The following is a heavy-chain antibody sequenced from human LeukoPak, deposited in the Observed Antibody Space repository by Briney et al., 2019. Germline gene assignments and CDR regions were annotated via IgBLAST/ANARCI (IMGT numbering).Heavy chain of an antibody. CDR1: GFTLRNFG. CDR3: ARGSREFDY. J-gene: IGHJ4*02. CDR2: LSYDESSE. D-gene: IGHD1-26*01. Sequence: GGSLRLSCAASGFTLRNFGMHWVRQYPGKGLEWVAVLSYDESSEDYADSVRDRFTISRDNSKNMLYLQMNSLRPDDTSVYFCARGSREFDYWGQGTLVTVSS. V-gene: IGHV3-30*03.